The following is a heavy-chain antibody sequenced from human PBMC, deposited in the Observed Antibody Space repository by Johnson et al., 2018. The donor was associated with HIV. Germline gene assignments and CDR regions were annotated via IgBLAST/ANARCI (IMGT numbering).Heavy chain of an antibody. CDR2: ISTSGSTI. CDR3: APSGDKYSSSWGDGFDI. V-gene: IGHV3-11*04. J-gene: IGHJ3*02. Sequence: QVQLVESGGGLVQPGGSLRLSCAASGFTFSDYYMSWIRQAPGKGLEWVSYISTSGSTIYYADSVKGRFTISRDNGKKSLYLQMDSLRAEDTAVYYCAPSGDKYSSSWGDGFDIWGQGTTVTVSS. CDR1: GFTFSDYY. D-gene: IGHD6-13*01.